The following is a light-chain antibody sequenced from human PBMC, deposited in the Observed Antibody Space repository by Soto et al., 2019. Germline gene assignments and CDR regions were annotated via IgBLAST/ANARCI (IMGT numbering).Light chain of an antibody. V-gene: IGKV3-15*01. Sequence: IAMTQSPATPSVSPVARATLSCRASQSVSSNLAWYQQKPGQAPRLLIYGASTRATGIPARFSGSGSGTEFTLTISSLQSEDFAVYYCQQYKNWPPITFGQGTRVDIK. CDR3: QQYKNWPPIT. CDR1: QSVSSN. CDR2: GAS. J-gene: IGKJ5*01.